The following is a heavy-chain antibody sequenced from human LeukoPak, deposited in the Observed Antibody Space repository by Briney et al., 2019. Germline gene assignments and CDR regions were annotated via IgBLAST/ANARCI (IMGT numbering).Heavy chain of an antibody. CDR1: GYTFTSYD. V-gene: IGHV1-8*01. CDR2: MNPNSGNT. CDR3: ARGAPHYDSSHGVFDI. J-gene: IGHJ3*02. D-gene: IGHD3-22*01. Sequence: ASVKVSCKASGYTFTSYDINWVRQATGQGLEWMGWMNPNSGNTGYAQKFQGRVTMTRNTSISTAYMELSSLRSEDTAVYYCARGAPHYDSSHGVFDIWGQGTMVTVSS.